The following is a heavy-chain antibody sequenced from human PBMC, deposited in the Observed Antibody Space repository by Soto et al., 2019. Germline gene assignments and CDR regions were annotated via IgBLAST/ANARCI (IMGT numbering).Heavy chain of an antibody. CDR2: IIPIFGTA. V-gene: IGHV1-69*13. J-gene: IGHJ4*02. CDR1: GYTLTELS. CDR3: ARGRGYSYGYSFGY. D-gene: IGHD5-18*01. Sequence: SVKVSCKVSGYTLTELSMHWVRQAPGQGLEWMGGIIPIFGTANYAQKFQGRVTITADESTSTAYMELSSLRSEDTAVYYCARGRGYSYGYSFGYWGQGTLVTVSS.